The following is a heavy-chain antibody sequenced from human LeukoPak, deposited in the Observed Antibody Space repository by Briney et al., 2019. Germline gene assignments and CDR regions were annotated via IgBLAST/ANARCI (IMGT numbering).Heavy chain of an antibody. CDR2: IWYDGSNK. CDR1: GFTFSNYG. D-gene: IGHD5-12*01. V-gene: IGHV3-33*01. CDR3: AREGGYGGVFDY. J-gene: IGHJ4*02. Sequence: PGGSLRLSCAASGFTFSNYGMHWVRQAPGKGLEWVAVIWYDGSNKYYADSVKGRFTISRDNSMNTLYLQMNSLRAEDTAVYYCAREGGYGGVFDYWGQGSLVTVSS.